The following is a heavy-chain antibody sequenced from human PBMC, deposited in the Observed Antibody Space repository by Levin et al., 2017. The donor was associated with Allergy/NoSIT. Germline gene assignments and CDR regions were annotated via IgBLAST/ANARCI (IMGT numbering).Heavy chain of an antibody. V-gene: IGHV4-61*02. D-gene: IGHD2-15*01. CDR2: IYTSGST. CDR1: GGSISSDDDY. Sequence: PSQTLSLTCTVSGGSISSDDDYWSWIRQPAGKGLEWIGRIYTSGSTNYNPSLKSRVTISVDTSKNQFSLNLSSVTAADTAVYYCARAHNYCSGGSCYSDLDSWGQGTLVTVSS. J-gene: IGHJ5*01. CDR3: ARAHNYCSGGSCYSDLDS.